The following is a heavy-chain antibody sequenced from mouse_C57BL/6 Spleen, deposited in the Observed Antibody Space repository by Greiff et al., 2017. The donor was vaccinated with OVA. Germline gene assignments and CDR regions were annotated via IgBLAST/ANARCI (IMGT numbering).Heavy chain of an antibody. Sequence: ESGPGLVKPSQSLSLTCSVTGYSITSGYYWNWIRQFPGNKLEWMGYISYDGSNNYNPSLKNRISITRDTSKNQFFLKLNSVTTEDTATYYCARGEGYDYDEGYFDVWGTGTTVTVSS. CDR1: GYSITSGYY. V-gene: IGHV3-6*01. CDR2: ISYDGSN. CDR3: ARGEGYDYDEGYFDV. D-gene: IGHD2-4*01. J-gene: IGHJ1*03.